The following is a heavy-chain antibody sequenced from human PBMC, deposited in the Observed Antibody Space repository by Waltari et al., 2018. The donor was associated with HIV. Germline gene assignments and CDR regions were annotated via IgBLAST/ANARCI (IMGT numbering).Heavy chain of an antibody. D-gene: IGHD1-7*01. V-gene: IGHV4-59*01. J-gene: IGHJ3*02. CDR1: GDSISGYY. Sequence: QVHLQESGPGLVKPSETLSLTCTVSGDSISGYYWSWIRQPPGKGLEWIGYIYYSGSTNYNPSLNSRLTISVDTSKNQFSLRLSSVTAADTAVYYCARGRVELYLALDIWGQGTRVSVSS. CDR3: ARGRVELYLALDI. CDR2: IYYSGST.